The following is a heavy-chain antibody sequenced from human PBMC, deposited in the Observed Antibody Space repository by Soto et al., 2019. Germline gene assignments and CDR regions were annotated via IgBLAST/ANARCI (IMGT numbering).Heavy chain of an antibody. CDR3: TTGSVEGV. J-gene: IGHJ6*02. D-gene: IGHD2-15*01. V-gene: IGHV3-15*07. CDR2: IKTSADGGAT. CDR1: GFTFNTAW. Sequence: EVQLVESGGGLVKPGGSLRLSCAASGFTFNTAWMNWVRQAPGEGLEWVGRIKTSADGGATDYAAPVPGRFTISRDDSKNALYLHMNSLKTEDTAVYYCTTGSVEGVWGQGTTVTVSS.